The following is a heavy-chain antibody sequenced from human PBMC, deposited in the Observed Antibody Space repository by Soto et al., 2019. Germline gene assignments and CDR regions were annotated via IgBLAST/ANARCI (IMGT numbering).Heavy chain of an antibody. V-gene: IGHV3-53*01. D-gene: IGHD6-19*01. CDR3: VQTTGWPGFDF. Sequence: EVQLVESGGGLIQPGGSLRLSCAASGFAVSRKYMTWVRQAPGKGLEWVSVIYGGGTTYYADSVKGRFTISRDTSMNTLYLQMNSLRAEDTAVYYCVQTTGWPGFDFWGQGTLVTVSS. J-gene: IGHJ4*02. CDR1: GFAVSRKY. CDR2: IYGGGTT.